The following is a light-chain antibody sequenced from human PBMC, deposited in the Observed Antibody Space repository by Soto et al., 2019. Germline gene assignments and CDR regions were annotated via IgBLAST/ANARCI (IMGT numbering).Light chain of an antibody. CDR3: CIYATKYI. V-gene: IGLV2-11*01. CDR1: LSDVAVYEY. CDR2: DVN. J-gene: IGLJ1*01. Sequence: QSALIQPRSVSASLGQSVTISCTGSLSDVAVYEYVSWYQQQPDKAPKLMLYDVNKRASGVPDRFSGSKSGNAASLTISGLQVADEADYYCCIYATKYIFGTGTKVTVL.